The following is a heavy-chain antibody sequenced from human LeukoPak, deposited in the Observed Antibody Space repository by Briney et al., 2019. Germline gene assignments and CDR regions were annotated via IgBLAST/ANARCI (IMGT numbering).Heavy chain of an antibody. D-gene: IGHD6-19*01. CDR3: AKDSGGVAGPYY. CDR2: ISGGVVST. Sequence: PGGSLRLSCAASGFTLSSNYMSWVRQAPGKGLEWVSTISGGVVSTYYADSVKGRFTISRDNSKNTLYLQMNSLRAQDTPVYYCAKDSGGVAGPYYWGRGTGATVSS. V-gene: IGHV3-23*01. J-gene: IGHJ4*02. CDR1: GFTLSSNY.